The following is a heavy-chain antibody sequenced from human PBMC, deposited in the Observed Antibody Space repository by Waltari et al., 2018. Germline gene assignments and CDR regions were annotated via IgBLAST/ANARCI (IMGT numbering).Heavy chain of an antibody. V-gene: IGHV1-2*04. CDR1: GYTFSAYY. D-gene: IGHD6-19*01. J-gene: IGHJ4*02. Sequence: QVQLVQSGAEVKKPGDSVKVSCQASGYTFSAYYMHWVRQAPGQGLEWMGWINPNRGGTNYAQKFQGWVTMTRDTSIDTAYMELSRLRSDDTAVYYCAVIEYSSLPPVDYWGQGTPVTVSS. CDR3: AVIEYSSLPPVDY. CDR2: INPNRGGT.